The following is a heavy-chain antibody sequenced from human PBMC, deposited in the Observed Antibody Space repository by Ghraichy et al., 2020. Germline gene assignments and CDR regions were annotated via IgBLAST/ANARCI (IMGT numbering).Heavy chain of an antibody. D-gene: IGHD3-10*01. CDR3: ARGRRGYGSGSYYKRVFDY. CDR1: GGSFSGYY. Sequence: SETLSLTCAVYGGSFSGYYWSWIRQPPGKGLEWIGEINHSGSTNYNPSLKSRVTISVDTSKNQFSLKLSSVTAADTAVYYCARGRRGYGSGSYYKRVFDYWGQGTLVTVSS. J-gene: IGHJ4*02. V-gene: IGHV4-34*01. CDR2: INHSGST.